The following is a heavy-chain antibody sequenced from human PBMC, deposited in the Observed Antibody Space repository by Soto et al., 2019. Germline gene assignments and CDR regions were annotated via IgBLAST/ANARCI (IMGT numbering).Heavy chain of an antibody. CDR3: ALRKTGSYFDY. CDR1: GCTFSTYA. J-gene: IGHJ4*02. Sequence: EVQLLESGGGLVQPGGSLRLSCAASGCTFSTYAMSWVRQAPGKGLEWVSAIGASGAGTYYADSVKGRFTISRDNSKNTLHLQMNSLRAEHTAAYYCALRKTGSYFDYWGQGTLVTVSS. D-gene: IGHD1-26*01. V-gene: IGHV3-23*01. CDR2: IGASGAGT.